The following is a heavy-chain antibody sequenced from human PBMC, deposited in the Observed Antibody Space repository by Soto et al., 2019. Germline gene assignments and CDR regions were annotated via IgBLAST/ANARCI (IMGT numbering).Heavy chain of an antibody. CDR1: GGSSVGLC. D-gene: IGHD3-3*01. CDR2: IYYSGST. J-gene: IGHJ4*02. Sequence: SVTQSVRRTVAGGSSVGLCWSWIRQHPGKGLEWIGYIYYSGSTNYNPSLKSRVTISVDTSKNQFSLKLSSVTAADTAVYYCARGIHDFWSGTNFDYWGQGTLVTVSS. CDR3: ARGIHDFWSGTNFDY. V-gene: IGHV4-59*11.